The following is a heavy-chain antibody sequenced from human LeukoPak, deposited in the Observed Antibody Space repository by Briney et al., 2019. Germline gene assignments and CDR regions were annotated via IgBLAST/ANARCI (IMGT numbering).Heavy chain of an antibody. V-gene: IGHV3-33*01. CDR2: IWYDGSNK. D-gene: IGHD2-8*01. CDR3: ARRMGLYYFDY. J-gene: IGHJ4*02. Sequence: PGGSLRLSCAASGFTLSSYGMHWVRQAPGKGLECVAVIWYDGSNKYYADSVKGRFTISRDNSKNTLYLQMNSLRAEDTAVYYCARRMGLYYFDYWGQGTLVTVSS. CDR1: GFTLSSYG.